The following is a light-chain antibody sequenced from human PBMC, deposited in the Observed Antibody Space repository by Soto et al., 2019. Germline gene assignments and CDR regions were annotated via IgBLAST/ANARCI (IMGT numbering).Light chain of an antibody. CDR2: DAS. Sequence: EIVLTQSPATLSLSPGERATLSCRASQSVSSYLAWYQQKPGQAPRLLIYDASNRATGIPARFSGSGSGTDFTLTISILEPEDFAVYYCQQRSNWPPSLTFGGGTKVEIK. CDR1: QSVSSY. V-gene: IGKV3-11*01. CDR3: QQRSNWPPSLT. J-gene: IGKJ4*01.